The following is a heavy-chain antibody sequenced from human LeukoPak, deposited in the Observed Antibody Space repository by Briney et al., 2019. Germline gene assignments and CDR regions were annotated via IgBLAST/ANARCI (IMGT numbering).Heavy chain of an antibody. Sequence: GGSLRLSCAASGFTFNSYGIHWVRQAPGNGLEWVALISYDGSNKYYTDSVKGRFTISRDNSKNTLYLQMDSLRAEDTAVYYCAKDRGYSYGYFDYWGQGTLVTVSS. CDR1: GFTFNSYG. J-gene: IGHJ4*02. V-gene: IGHV3-30*18. CDR3: AKDRGYSYGYFDY. D-gene: IGHD5-18*01. CDR2: ISYDGSNK.